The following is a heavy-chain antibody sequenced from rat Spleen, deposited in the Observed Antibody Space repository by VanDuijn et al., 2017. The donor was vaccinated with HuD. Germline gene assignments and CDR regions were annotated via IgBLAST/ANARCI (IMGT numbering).Heavy chain of an antibody. CDR3: VRDNYGYDY. CDR2: ISSGGST. J-gene: IGHJ2*01. CDR1: YG. Sequence: YGVSWVRQPPGKGLEWIAAISSGGSTYYNSALKSRLSISRDTSKSQIFLKMNSLQTEDTATYYCVRDNYGYDYWGQGVMVTVSS. D-gene: IGHD1-7*01. V-gene: IGHV2S8*01.